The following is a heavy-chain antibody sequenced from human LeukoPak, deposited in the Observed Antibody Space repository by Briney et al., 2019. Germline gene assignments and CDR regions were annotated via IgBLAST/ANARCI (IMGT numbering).Heavy chain of an antibody. CDR2: IKQDGSEK. V-gene: IGHV3-7*01. CDR3: ARKNGLDY. J-gene: IGHJ4*02. Sequence: GGSLRLSCAAPGFTFSSYWMSWVRQAPGKGLEWVANIKQDGSEKYYVDSVKGRFTISRDNAKNSLYLQMKSLRAEDTAVYYCARKNGLDYWGQGTLVTVSS. CDR1: GFTFSSYW.